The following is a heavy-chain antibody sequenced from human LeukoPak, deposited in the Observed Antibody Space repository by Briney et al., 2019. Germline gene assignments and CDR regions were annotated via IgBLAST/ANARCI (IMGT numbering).Heavy chain of an antibody. V-gene: IGHV1-69*13. Sequence: SVKVSCKASGGTFSSYAISWVRQAPGQGLEWMGGIIPIFGTANYAQKFQGRVTITADESTSTAYMELSSLRSEDTAVYYCAKNDYGDYGGYDAFDTWGQGTMVTVSS. CDR1: GGTFSSYA. D-gene: IGHD4-17*01. CDR2: IIPIFGTA. CDR3: AKNDYGDYGGYDAFDT. J-gene: IGHJ3*02.